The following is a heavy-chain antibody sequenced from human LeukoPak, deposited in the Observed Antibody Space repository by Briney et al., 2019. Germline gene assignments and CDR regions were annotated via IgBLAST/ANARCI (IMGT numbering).Heavy chain of an antibody. V-gene: IGHV1-46*01. CDR3: ARQRYYDFWSGHVVYSLYYYYMDV. J-gene: IGHJ6*03. D-gene: IGHD3-3*01. Sequence: GASAKVSCNASGYTFTSYYMHWVRQAPGQGLEWMGIINPSGGSTSYAQKFQGRVTMTRDTSTSTVYMELSSLRSEDTGVYYCARQRYYDFWSGHVVYSLYYYYMDVWGKGTTVTVSS. CDR2: INPSGGST. CDR1: GYTFTSYY.